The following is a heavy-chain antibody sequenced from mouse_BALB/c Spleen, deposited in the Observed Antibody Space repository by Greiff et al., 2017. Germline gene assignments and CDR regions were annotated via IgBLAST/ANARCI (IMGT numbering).Heavy chain of an antibody. Sequence: EVKLLESGGGLVQPGGSLKLSCAASGFDFSRYWMSWVRQAPGKGLEWIGEINPDSSTINYTPSLKDKFIISRDNAKNTLYLQMSKVRSEDTALYYCARPLYYGSSYAWFAYWGQGTLVTVSA. J-gene: IGHJ3*01. V-gene: IGHV4-1*02. D-gene: IGHD1-1*01. CDR3: ARPLYYGSSYAWFAY. CDR1: GFDFSRYW. CDR2: INPDSSTI.